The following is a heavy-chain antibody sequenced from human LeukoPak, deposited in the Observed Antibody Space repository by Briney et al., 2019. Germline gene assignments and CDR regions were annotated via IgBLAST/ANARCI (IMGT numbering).Heavy chain of an antibody. J-gene: IGHJ4*02. CDR1: GFTFSSYA. CDR3: ARTYYDVLTAYYRYFDF. CDR2: ISYDGSNK. D-gene: IGHD3-9*01. Sequence: PGGSLRLSCAASGFTFSSYAMHWVRRAPGKGLEWVAVISYDGSNKYYADSVKGRFTISRDYSKTSLYLQMNSLRADDTAVYYCARTYYDVLTAYYRYFDFWGQGTLVTVTS. V-gene: IGHV3-30-3*01.